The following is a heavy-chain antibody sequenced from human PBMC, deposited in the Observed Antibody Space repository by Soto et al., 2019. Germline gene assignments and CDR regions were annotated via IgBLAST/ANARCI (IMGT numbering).Heavy chain of an antibody. V-gene: IGHV1-69*13. J-gene: IGHJ4*02. D-gene: IGHD6-6*01. Sequence: ASVKVSCKASGGTFSSYAISWVRQAPGQGLEWMGGIIPIFGTANYAQKFQGRVTITADESTSTAYMELSSLRSEDTAVYYCARARGFDSSSSVYFDYWGQGTLVTVSS. CDR2: IIPIFGTA. CDR1: GGTFSSYA. CDR3: ARARGFDSSSSVYFDY.